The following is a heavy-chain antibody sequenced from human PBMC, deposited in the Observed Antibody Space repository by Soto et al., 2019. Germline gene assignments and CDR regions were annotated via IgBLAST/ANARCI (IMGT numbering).Heavy chain of an antibody. D-gene: IGHD3-22*01. CDR3: AKARYYDSTGYLYYFDY. Sequence: GGSLRLSCAASGFTFSNYAMSWVRQAPGKGLEWVSSITGSGDYTYYADSVKGRFTISRDNSKNTLYLQMNSLRAEDTAVYYCAKARYYDSTGYLYYFDYWGQGTLVTVSS. V-gene: IGHV3-23*01. CDR2: ITGSGDYT. J-gene: IGHJ4*02. CDR1: GFTFSNYA.